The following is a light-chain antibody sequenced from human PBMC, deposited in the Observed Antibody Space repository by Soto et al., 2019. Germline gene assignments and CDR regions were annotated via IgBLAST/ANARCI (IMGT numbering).Light chain of an antibody. CDR1: SSDVGAYNY. Sequence: QSALTQPASVSGSAGQSITVSCTGTSSDVGAYNYVSWYQQHPGKAPKFMIYDVSNRPSGVSNRFSGSKSGNTASLTISGLQAEDEADYYCSSYTSSSTLYVFGTGTKVTVL. CDR2: DVS. V-gene: IGLV2-14*03. J-gene: IGLJ1*01. CDR3: SSYTSSSTLYV.